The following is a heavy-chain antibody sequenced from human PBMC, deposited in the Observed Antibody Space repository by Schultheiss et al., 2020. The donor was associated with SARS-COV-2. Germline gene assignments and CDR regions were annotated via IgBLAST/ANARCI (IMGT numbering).Heavy chain of an antibody. V-gene: IGHV3-74*01. CDR2: INSDGSST. J-gene: IGHJ4*02. Sequence: GGSLRLSCAASGFTFSNAWMSWVRQAPGKGLVWVSRINSDGSSTSYADSVKGRFTISRDNAKNTLYLQMNSLRAEDTAVYYCARDSGLGDFDYWGQGTLVTVSS. D-gene: IGHD6-19*01. CDR3: ARDSGLGDFDY. CDR1: GFTFSNAW.